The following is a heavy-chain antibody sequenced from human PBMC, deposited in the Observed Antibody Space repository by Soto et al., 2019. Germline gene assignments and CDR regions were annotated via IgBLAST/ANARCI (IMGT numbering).Heavy chain of an antibody. CDR1: GVSISSHGYF. CDR3: MNYNSGWKY. D-gene: IGHD5-12*01. J-gene: IGHJ4*02. CDR2: ISYSGST. V-gene: IGHV4-39*01. Sequence: QLQLQESGPGLVQPSETLSLTCTVSGVSISSHGYFWGWIRQPPGKGLEWMGMISYSGSTYYSPSLKSRVTISSDPSKNQLSLRLSSVTAADTAVFHCMNYNSGWKYWGQGTVVTVSS.